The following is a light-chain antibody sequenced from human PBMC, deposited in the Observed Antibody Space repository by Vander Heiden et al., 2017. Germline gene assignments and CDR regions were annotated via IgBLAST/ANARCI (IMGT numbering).Light chain of an antibody. CDR1: QRLVYSDVNTY. J-gene: IGKJ2*01. V-gene: IGKV2-30*01. CDR2: KVS. Sequence: DAVMTQSPLSLPVTLGQPASISCSSSQRLVYSDVNTYLNWFHQRPGQSPRRLIYKVSNRDSGFPDRFSGSVSGTDFILRISRVEAEDVGVYYCMQGTHWPYTFGQGTNLEIK. CDR3: MQGTHWPYT.